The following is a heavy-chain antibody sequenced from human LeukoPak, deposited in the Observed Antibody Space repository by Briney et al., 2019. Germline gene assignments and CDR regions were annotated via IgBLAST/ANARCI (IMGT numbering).Heavy chain of an antibody. J-gene: IGHJ4*02. CDR1: GGSFSGYY. D-gene: IGHD6-13*01. CDR2: INHSGST. Sequence: SETLSLTCAVYGGSFSGYYWSWIRQPPGKGLEWIGEINHSGSTNYNPSLKSRVTISVDTSKNQFSLKLSSVTAADTAVYYCARAPIAAAGKGVFDYWGQGTLVTVSS. CDR3: ARAPIAAAGKGVFDY. V-gene: IGHV4-34*01.